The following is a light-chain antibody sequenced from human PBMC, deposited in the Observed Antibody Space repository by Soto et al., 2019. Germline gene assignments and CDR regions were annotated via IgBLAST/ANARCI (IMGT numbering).Light chain of an antibody. Sequence: ESVLTQCPGSLSLSPGERVSLSCRASQSVSSSYLAWYQQKPGQAPRLLIYGLSIRAPGVPARFSVSGSGTEFTLTISSLQSEDFAVYFCQQYYDWPTFGQGTKVDI. CDR1: QSVSSSY. CDR3: QQYYDWPT. J-gene: IGKJ1*01. V-gene: IGKV3-15*01. CDR2: GLS.